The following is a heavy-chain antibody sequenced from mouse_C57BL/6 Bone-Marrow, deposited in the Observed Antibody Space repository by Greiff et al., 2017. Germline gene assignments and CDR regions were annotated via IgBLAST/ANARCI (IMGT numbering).Heavy chain of an antibody. J-gene: IGHJ2*01. CDR3: TRSPYYYGVDY. V-gene: IGHV1-15*01. CDR1: GYTFTDYE. Sequence: VQLQQSGAELVRPGASVTLSCKASGYTFTDYEMHWVKQTPVHGLEWIGAIDPETGGTAYNQKFKGKAILTADKSSSTAYMALRSLTSEDSAVYYCTRSPYYYGVDYWGQGTTLTVSS. CDR2: IDPETGGT. D-gene: IGHD1-1*01.